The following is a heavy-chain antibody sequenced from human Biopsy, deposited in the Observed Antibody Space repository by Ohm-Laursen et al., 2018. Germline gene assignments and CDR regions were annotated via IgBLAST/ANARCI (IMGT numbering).Heavy chain of an antibody. J-gene: IGHJ3*02. CDR2: IYNSGST. CDR1: GGSMSSYY. V-gene: IGHV4-59*01. Sequence: PSETLSLTCTVSGGSMSSYYWTWIRQPPGKGLEWIGYIYNSGSTNYNPSLKSRVTISVAVDTSKSQFSLRLSPVTAADTAMYYCARGEAGVYDALDIWGQGTMVIVSS. D-gene: IGHD5/OR15-5a*01. CDR3: ARGEAGVYDALDI.